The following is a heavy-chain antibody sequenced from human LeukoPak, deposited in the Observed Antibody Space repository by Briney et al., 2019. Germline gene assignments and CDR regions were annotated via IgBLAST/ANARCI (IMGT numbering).Heavy chain of an antibody. D-gene: IGHD1-14*01. J-gene: IGHJ3*02. Sequence: PTETLSLTCTVSGGSISSGDYYWSWIRQPPGKGLEWIGYIYYSGSTYYNPSLKSRVTISVDTSKNQFSLNVSSVTAADTAVYYCARDLPDQAGAFDIWGQGTMVTVSS. CDR1: GGSISSGDYY. CDR2: IYYSGST. CDR3: ARDLPDQAGAFDI. V-gene: IGHV4-30-4*01.